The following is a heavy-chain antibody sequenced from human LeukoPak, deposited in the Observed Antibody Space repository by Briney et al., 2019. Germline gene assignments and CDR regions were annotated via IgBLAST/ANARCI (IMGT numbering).Heavy chain of an antibody. D-gene: IGHD1-26*01. CDR3: ARGGIVGGTTHLVFDY. CDR1: GFTFSGYW. J-gene: IGHJ4*02. Sequence: GGSLRLSCAASGFTFSGYWMHWVRQAPGKGQVWVSRINTDGSSANYADSVKGRFTISRDNAKNTLYLQMNSLRAEDTAVYYCARGGIVGGTTHLVFDYWGQGTLVTVSS. CDR2: INTDGSSA. V-gene: IGHV3-74*01.